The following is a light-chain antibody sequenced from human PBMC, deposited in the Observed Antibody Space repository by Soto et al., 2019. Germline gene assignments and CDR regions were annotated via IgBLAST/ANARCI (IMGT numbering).Light chain of an antibody. J-gene: IGKJ4*01. CDR1: QSVSTNY. V-gene: IGKV3-20*01. CDR2: GPS. Sequence: ELVLTQSPGTLSLSPGERATLSCRASQSVSTNYLAWYQQRPGQAPRLLIYGPSSRATGIPDRFSGSGSGTDFTLTLSRQAPDDFAIYYFQQYGTSPLPFGERTNME. CDR3: QQYGTSPLP.